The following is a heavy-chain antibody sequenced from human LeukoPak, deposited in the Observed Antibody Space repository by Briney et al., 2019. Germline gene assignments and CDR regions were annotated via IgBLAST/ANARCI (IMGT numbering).Heavy chain of an antibody. V-gene: IGHV4-59*01. CDR3: ARGGGYASPIGY. D-gene: IGHD5-12*01. CDR2: IYHSGST. CDR1: GGSISTYY. Sequence: PSETLSLTCTLSGGSISTYYWSWIRQPPGKGLEWIGYIYHSGSTNYNPSLKSRVTIAVDTSKNQFSLKLSSVTAADTAVYYCARGGGYASPIGYWGQGALVTVSS. J-gene: IGHJ4*02.